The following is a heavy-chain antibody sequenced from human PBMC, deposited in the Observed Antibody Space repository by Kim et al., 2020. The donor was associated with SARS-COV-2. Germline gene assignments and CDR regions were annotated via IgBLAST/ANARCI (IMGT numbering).Heavy chain of an antibody. CDR3: ASDIVVVPAATSPFDY. D-gene: IGHD2-2*01. J-gene: IGHJ4*02. Sequence: SVKGRFTISRDNSKNTLYLQMNSLRAEDTAVYYCASDIVVVPAATSPFDYWGQGTLVTVSS. V-gene: IGHV3-23*01.